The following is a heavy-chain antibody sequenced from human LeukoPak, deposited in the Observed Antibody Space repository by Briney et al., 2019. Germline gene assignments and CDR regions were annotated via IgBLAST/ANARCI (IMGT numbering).Heavy chain of an antibody. CDR2: IYYSGST. Sequence: SQTLSLTCTVSGGSISSGGYYWSWIRQHPGKGLEWIGYIYYSGSTYYNPSLKSRVTTSVDTSKNQFSLKLSSVTAADTAVYYCARGGYTAMVTGFDYWGQGTLVTVSS. CDR1: GGSISSGGYY. CDR3: ARGGYTAMVTGFDY. V-gene: IGHV4-31*03. J-gene: IGHJ4*02. D-gene: IGHD5-18*01.